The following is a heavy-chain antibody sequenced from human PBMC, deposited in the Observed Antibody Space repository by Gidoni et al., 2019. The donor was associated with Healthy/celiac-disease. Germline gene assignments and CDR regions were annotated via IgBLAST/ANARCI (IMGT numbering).Heavy chain of an antibody. CDR3: ARESGLPYCTNGVCPSGY. Sequence: EVQLVQSGAEVKKPGESLRISCKGSGYSFTSYWTSWVRQMPGKGLEWMGRIDPSDSYTNYSPSFQGHVTISADKSISTAYLQWSSLKASDTAMYYCARESGLPYCTNGVCPSGYWGQGTLVTVSS. V-gene: IGHV5-10-1*03. J-gene: IGHJ4*02. D-gene: IGHD2-8*01. CDR1: GYSFTSYW. CDR2: IDPSDSYT.